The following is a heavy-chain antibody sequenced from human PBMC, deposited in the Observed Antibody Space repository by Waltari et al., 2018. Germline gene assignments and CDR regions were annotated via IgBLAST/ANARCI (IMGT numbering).Heavy chain of an antibody. CDR2: ISGSSSTI. D-gene: IGHD3-16*02. J-gene: IGHJ4*02. V-gene: IGHV3-48*01. Sequence: EVQLVESGGGLVQPGRSLRLSCAASGFSFDDYAMDWVRQAPGEGLEWVSDISGSSSTIYYADSVKGRFTISRDNAKNSMHLQMSSLRAEDTAVYYCATAARRRDVGDLSWGQGTLVTVSS. CDR3: ATAARRRDVGDLS. CDR1: GFSFDDYA.